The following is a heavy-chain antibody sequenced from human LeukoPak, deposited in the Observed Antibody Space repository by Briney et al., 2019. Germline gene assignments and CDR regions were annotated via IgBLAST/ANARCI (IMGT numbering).Heavy chain of an antibody. CDR1: GFTVSSNY. J-gene: IGHJ4*02. V-gene: IGHV3-30-3*01. CDR2: IAYDRSNK. Sequence: GGSLRLSCAASGFTVSSNYMSWVRQAPGKGLEWVAVIAYDRSNKYYADSVKGRFSISRDNSKNTLYLQMDSLTTEDTSVYYCAREAYGDYYFDYWGQGTLVTVSS. CDR3: AREAYGDYYFDY. D-gene: IGHD4-17*01.